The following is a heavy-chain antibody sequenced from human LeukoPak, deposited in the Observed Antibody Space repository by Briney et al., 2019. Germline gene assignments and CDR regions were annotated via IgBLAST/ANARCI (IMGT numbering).Heavy chain of an antibody. D-gene: IGHD2-15*01. CDR2: IYTSGST. J-gene: IGHJ6*03. V-gene: IGHV4-4*07. CDR1: GGSFSSYY. CDR3: ARDPMGSGGSSYMDV. Sequence: SESLSLTCTVSGGSFSSYYWSWVRQPAGKGLEWIGRIYTSGSTNYNPSLKSRVTMSVDTSQNQFSLKLSSVTAADTAVYYWARDPMGSGGSSYMDVGGKGTTVTIS.